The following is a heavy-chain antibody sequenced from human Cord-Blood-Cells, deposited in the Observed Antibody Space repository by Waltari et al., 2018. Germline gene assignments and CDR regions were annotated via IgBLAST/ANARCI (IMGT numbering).Heavy chain of an antibody. D-gene: IGHD6-13*01. Sequence: QMQLVQSGPEVKKPGTSVKVSCKASGFPFTTSAVQWVRKARAHLLEWIGWIVVGSGNTNYAQKFQERVTITRDMSTSTAYMELSSLRSEDTAVYYCAADIKAYSSSWYYYGMDVWGQGTTVTVSS. CDR3: AADIKAYSSSWYYYGMDV. CDR1: GFPFTTSA. V-gene: IGHV1-58*01. CDR2: IVVGSGNT. J-gene: IGHJ6*02.